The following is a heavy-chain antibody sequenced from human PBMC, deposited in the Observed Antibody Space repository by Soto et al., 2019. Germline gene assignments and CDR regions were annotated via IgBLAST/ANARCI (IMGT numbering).Heavy chain of an antibody. Sequence: GASVKVSCKASGYTFSNSGITWVRPAPGPGLAWMGWISANNGNTNYAQNLQGRVTMPADSSTSTAYMELRSLRSDDTAVYYCAREPREVFGVATDLGVWGQGTPVTVSS. J-gene: IGHJ6*02. CDR1: GYTFSNSG. V-gene: IGHV1-18*01. D-gene: IGHD3-3*01. CDR3: AREPREVFGVATDLGV. CDR2: ISANNGNT.